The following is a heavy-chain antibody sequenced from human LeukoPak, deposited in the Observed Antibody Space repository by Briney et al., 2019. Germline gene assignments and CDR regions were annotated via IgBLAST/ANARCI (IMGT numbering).Heavy chain of an antibody. D-gene: IGHD3-3*01. V-gene: IGHV4-4*07. CDR3: ARDDFWSGYDY. CDR1: GGSMRSFY. J-gene: IGHJ4*02. CDR2: IYPSGNT. Sequence: SETLSLTCSVSGGSMRSFYWSWIRQPAGRGLEWIGRIYPSGNTNYNPSLKSRVTISTDSSKTQFSLKLSSVTAADTAVYYCARDDFWSGYDYWGQGTLVTVSS.